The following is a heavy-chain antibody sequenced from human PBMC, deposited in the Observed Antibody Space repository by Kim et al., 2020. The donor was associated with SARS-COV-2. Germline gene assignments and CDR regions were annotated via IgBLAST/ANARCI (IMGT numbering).Heavy chain of an antibody. V-gene: IGHV7-4-1*02. J-gene: IGHJ5*02. CDR1: GYTFTNYV. Sequence: ASVKVSCKASGYTFTNYVINWVRQAPGQGLEWMGWIDTKTGNPMYAQGFTGRFVFSLDTSVSTTYLQISSLRTEDTAVYYCVRWNNMGGSGWFDTWGQGTMVIVSS. CDR2: IDTKTGNP. D-gene: IGHD6-25*01. CDR3: VRWNNMGGSGWFDT.